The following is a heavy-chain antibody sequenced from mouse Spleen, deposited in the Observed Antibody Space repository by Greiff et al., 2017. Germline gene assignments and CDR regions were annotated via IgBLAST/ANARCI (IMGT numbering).Heavy chain of an antibody. CDR3: ARSDDYVPLAWFAY. J-gene: IGHJ3*01. CDR1: GYTFTSYW. D-gene: IGHD2-4*01. V-gene: IGHV1-55*01. CDR2: IYPGSGST. Sequence: QVQLKQSGAELVKPGASVKMSCKASGYTFTSYWITWVKQRPGQGLEWIGDIYPGSGSTNYNEKFKSKATLTVDTSSSTAYMQLSSLTSEDSAVYYCARSDDYVPLAWFAYWGQGTLVTVSA.